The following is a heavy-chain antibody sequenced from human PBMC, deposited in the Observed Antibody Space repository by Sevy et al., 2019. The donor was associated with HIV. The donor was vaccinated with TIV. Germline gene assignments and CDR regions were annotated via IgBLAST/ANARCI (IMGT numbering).Heavy chain of an antibody. CDR3: AKQSLKRTGIASRGAFDY. CDR1: GFTFSSYA. D-gene: IGHD6-6*01. CDR2: ISGSGGST. J-gene: IGHJ4*02. V-gene: IGHV3-23*01. Sequence: GGSLRLSCAASGFTFSSYAMSWVRQAPGKGLEWVSAISGSGGSTYYGDSVKGRFTISRDNSKNTLYLKMKSLRAEDTAVYYCAKQSLKRTGIASRGAFDYWGQGTLVTVSS.